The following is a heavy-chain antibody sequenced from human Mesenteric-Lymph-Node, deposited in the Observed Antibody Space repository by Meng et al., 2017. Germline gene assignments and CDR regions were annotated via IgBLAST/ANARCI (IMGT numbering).Heavy chain of an antibody. J-gene: IGHJ4*02. CDR2: ISYDGSNK. V-gene: IGHV3-30*01. D-gene: IGHD3-22*01. Sequence: GGSLRLSCAASGFTFSSYAMHWVRQAPGKGLEWVAVISYDGSNKYYADSVKGRFTISRDNSKNTLYLQMNSLRAEDTAVYYCARDGFITMIVVVITTYYFDSWGQGTLVTVSS. CDR3: ARDGFITMIVVVITTYYFDS. CDR1: GFTFSSYA.